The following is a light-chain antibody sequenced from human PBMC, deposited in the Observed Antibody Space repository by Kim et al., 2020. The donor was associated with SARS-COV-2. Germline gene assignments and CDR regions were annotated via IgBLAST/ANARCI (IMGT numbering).Light chain of an antibody. J-gene: IGKJ1*01. Sequence: SPVERATLSCRASQSLGSYFLAWYQQRPGQAPRLLIFGTSTRATGIPDRFSGSGSGADFTLTISRMEPEDFAVYYCQQYGNLPQTFGQGTKVEIK. CDR1: QSLGSYF. CDR3: QQYGNLPQT. CDR2: GTS. V-gene: IGKV3-20*01.